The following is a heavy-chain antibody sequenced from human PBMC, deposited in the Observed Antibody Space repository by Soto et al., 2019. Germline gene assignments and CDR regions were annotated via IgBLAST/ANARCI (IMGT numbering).Heavy chain of an antibody. CDR2: ISYDGSNK. J-gene: IGHJ6*02. D-gene: IGHD3-10*01. V-gene: IGHV3-30*18. Sequence: GGSLRLSCAASGFTFSSYGMHWVRQAPGKGLEWVAVISYDGSNKYYADSVKGRFTISRDNSKNTLYLQMNSLRAEDTAVYYCAKSSGRAYYYGMDVWGQGTTVTVS. CDR1: GFTFSSYG. CDR3: AKSSGRAYYYGMDV.